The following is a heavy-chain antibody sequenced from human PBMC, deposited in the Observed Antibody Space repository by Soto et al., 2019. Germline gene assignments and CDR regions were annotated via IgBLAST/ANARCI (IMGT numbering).Heavy chain of an antibody. CDR1: GYTFTSYY. V-gene: IGHV1-46*01. CDR2: INPSGGST. CDR3: ARGGGGYYYDSSGYPADAFDI. J-gene: IGHJ3*02. Sequence: ASVKVSCKASGYTFTSYYMHLVRQAPGQGLEWMGIINPSGGSTSYAQKFQGRVTMTRDTSTSTVYMELSSLRSEDTAVYYCARGGGGYYYDSSGYPADAFDIWGQGTMVTVSS. D-gene: IGHD3-22*01.